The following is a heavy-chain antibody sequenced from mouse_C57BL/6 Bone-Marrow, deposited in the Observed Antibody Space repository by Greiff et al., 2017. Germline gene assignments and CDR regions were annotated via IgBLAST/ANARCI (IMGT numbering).Heavy chain of an antibody. J-gene: IGHJ4*01. V-gene: IGHV1-81*01. D-gene: IGHD1-1*01. CDR2: IYPRSGNT. CDR1: GYTFTSYG. Sequence: VQLQQSGAELARPGASVKLSCKASGYTFTSYGISWVKQRTGQGLEWIGEIYPRSGNTSYNEKFKGKATLTADKSSSTAYMELRSLTSEDSAVYFCARQRLRKRGYAMDYWGQGTSGTVSS. CDR3: ARQRLRKRGYAMDY.